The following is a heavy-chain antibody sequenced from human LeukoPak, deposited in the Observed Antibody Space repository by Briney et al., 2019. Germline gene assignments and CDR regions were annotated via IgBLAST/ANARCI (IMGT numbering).Heavy chain of an antibody. D-gene: IGHD2-2*01. CDR3: GGFCSSPSSPYYYYYRAF. CDR2: IYYSGST. Sequence: SETLSLTCTVSGGSISSSSYYWGWIRQPPGKGLEWIGSIYYSGSTYYNPSLKSRVTISVDTSKNQFSLKLSSVTAADTAAYYCGGFCSSPSSPYYYYYRAFWGKGTTVTVSS. CDR1: GGSISSSSYY. V-gene: IGHV4-39*01. J-gene: IGHJ6*03.